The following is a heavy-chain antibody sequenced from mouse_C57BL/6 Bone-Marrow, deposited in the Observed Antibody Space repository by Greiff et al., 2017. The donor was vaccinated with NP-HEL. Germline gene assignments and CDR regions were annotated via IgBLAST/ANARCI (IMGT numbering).Heavy chain of an antibody. V-gene: IGHV14-3*01. J-gene: IGHJ2*01. Sequence: EVQLQQSVAELVRPGASVKLSCTASGFTIKTPSMPWVKQRPEQGLEWIGRIDPANGNTKYAPKFQGKATITADTSSNTAYLQLSSLTSEDTAIYYCARRTNWGGDYWGQGTTLTVSS. CDR3: ARRTNWGGDY. CDR1: GFTIKTPS. CDR2: IDPANGNT. D-gene: IGHD4-1*01.